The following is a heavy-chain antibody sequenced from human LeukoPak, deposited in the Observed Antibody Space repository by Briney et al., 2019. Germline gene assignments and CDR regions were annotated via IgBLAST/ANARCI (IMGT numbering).Heavy chain of an antibody. CDR3: ARDRVSSWYLGFDY. V-gene: IGHV4-4*07. CDR1: GGSISSYY. D-gene: IGHD6-13*01. Sequence: KTSETLSLTCTVSGGSISSYYWSWIRQPAGKGLEWIGRIYTSGSTNYNPSLKSRVTMSVDTSKNQFSLKLSSVTAADTAVYYCARDRVSSWYLGFDYWGQGTLATVSS. CDR2: IYTSGST. J-gene: IGHJ4*02.